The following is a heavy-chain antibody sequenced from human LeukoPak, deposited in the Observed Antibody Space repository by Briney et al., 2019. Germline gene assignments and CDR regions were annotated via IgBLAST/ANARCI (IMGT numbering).Heavy chain of an antibody. CDR1: GYTFTSYD. CDR3: ARVRGYCSSTSCYWAFDI. D-gene: IGHD2-2*01. J-gene: IGHJ3*02. Sequence: GASVKVSCKASGYTFTSYDINWVRQATGQGLEWMGWMNPNSGNTGYAQKFQGRVTMTRNTSISTAYMELSRLRSDDTAVYYCARVRGYCSSTSCYWAFDIWGQGTMVTVSS. CDR2: MNPNSGNT. V-gene: IGHV1-8*01.